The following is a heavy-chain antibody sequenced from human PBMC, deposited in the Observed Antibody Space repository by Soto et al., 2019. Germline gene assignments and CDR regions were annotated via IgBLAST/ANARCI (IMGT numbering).Heavy chain of an antibody. CDR1: GGSISSGGYY. J-gene: IGHJ6*03. D-gene: IGHD3-3*01. V-gene: IGHV4-31*03. Sequence: QVQLQESGPGLVKPSQTLSLTCTVSGGSISSGGYYWSWIRQHPGKGLEWIGYIYYSGSTYYNPSLKSRVTISVDTSKHQFSLKLSSVTAADTAVYYCARVLRFLEWSTLPIYYYYMDVWGKGTTVTVSS. CDR3: ARVLRFLEWSTLPIYYYYMDV. CDR2: IYYSGST.